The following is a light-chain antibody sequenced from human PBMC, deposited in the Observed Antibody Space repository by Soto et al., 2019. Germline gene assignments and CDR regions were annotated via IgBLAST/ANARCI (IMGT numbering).Light chain of an antibody. V-gene: IGKV3-15*01. CDR2: AAS. Sequence: ETVMTHSPATLSVSPGERVTLSCRASQSVAKNVAWYQHKPGQPPRLLIYAASTRATGIPARFDGSGSGTEFNRTVSSLESEDFAVYFRQQYNHWPGTFGQGTKVEMK. J-gene: IGKJ2*01. CDR3: QQYNHWPGT. CDR1: QSVAKN.